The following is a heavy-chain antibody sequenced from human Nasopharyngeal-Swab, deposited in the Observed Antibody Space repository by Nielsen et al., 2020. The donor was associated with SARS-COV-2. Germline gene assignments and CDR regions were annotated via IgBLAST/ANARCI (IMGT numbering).Heavy chain of an antibody. J-gene: IGHJ4*02. CDR3: ARGRGTRSYFDY. CDR1: GYSISSGYY. D-gene: IGHD3/OR15-3a*01. V-gene: IGHV4-61*01. CDR2: IYYSGST. Sequence: SCTVSGYSISSGYYWSWIRQPPGKGLEWIGYIYYSGSTNYNPSLKSRVTISVDTSKNQLSLKLTSVTAADTAVYYCARGRGTRSYFDYWGQGTQVTVSS.